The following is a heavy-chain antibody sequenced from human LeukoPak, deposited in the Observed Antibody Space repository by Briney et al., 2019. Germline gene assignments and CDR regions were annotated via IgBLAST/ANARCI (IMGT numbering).Heavy chain of an antibody. Sequence: ASVKVSCKASGYTFTSYYMHWVRQAPGQGLEYRGWINSNSGDTNYAQKFQGRVTMTRDTSSSTVYMDLRSLRSDDTAVYYCAREVLVCSTTSCHYFDSWGQGALVTVSS. J-gene: IGHJ4*02. CDR1: GYTFTSYY. CDR3: AREVLVCSTTSCHYFDS. V-gene: IGHV1-2*02. D-gene: IGHD2-2*01. CDR2: INSNSGDT.